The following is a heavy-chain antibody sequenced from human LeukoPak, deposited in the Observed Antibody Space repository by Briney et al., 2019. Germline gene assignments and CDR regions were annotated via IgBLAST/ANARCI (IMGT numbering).Heavy chain of an antibody. CDR1: GFTFDDYA. CDR2: ISWNSGSI. Sequence: GGSLRLSCAASGFTFDDYAMHWVRQAPGKGLEWVSGISWNSGSIVYADSVKGRFTIPRDNARNSMYMQMNSLRAEDTALYYCAKEGGGWIAVDGRGGEFDYWGQGTVVTVSS. J-gene: IGHJ4*02. D-gene: IGHD6-19*01. V-gene: IGHV3-9*01. CDR3: AKEGGGWIAVDGRGGEFDY.